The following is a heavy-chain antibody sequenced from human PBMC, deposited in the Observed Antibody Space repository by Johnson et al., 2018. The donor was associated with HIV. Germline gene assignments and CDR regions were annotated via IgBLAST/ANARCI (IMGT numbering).Heavy chain of an antibody. V-gene: IGHV3-66*01. J-gene: IGHJ3*02. CDR2: LYSGGST. CDR1: GFTVSSNY. Sequence: EVQLVESGGGLVQPGGSLRLSCAASGFTVSSNYMSWVRQAPGKGLAWVSVLYSGGSTYYADSVKGRFTISRDNSKNTPYLQMNSLRAEDTAVYYCARLVLTDAFDIWGQGTMVTVSP. CDR3: ARLVLTDAFDI. D-gene: IGHD2/OR15-2a*01.